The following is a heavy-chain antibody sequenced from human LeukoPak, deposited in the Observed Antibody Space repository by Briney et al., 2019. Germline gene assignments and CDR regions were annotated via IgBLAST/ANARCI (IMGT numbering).Heavy chain of an antibody. CDR2: INPNSGGT. V-gene: IGHV1-2*02. J-gene: IGHJ3*02. Sequence: ASVKVSCKASGYTFTVHYMHWVRQAPGQGLEWMGWINPNSGGTNYAQKFQGRVTMTRDTSITTAYMELSRLRSDDTAVYYCARDFLIGSGGSCYGYAFDIWGQGTMVTVS. CDR1: GYTFTVHY. D-gene: IGHD2-15*01. CDR3: ARDFLIGSGGSCYGYAFDI.